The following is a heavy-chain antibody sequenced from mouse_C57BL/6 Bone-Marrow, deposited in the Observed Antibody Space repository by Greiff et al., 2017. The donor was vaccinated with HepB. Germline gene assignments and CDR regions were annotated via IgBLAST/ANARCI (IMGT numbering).Heavy chain of an antibody. CDR2: INPNNGGT. Sequence: EVQLQQSGPELVKPGASVKISCKASGYKFTDYYMNWVKQSHGKSLEWIGDINPNNGGTSYNQKFKGKATLTVDKSSSTSYMELRSLTSEDSAVYYCARYDYDEVDYWGQGTTLTVSS. D-gene: IGHD2-4*01. CDR3: ARYDYDEVDY. CDR1: GYKFTDYY. J-gene: IGHJ2*01. V-gene: IGHV1-26*01.